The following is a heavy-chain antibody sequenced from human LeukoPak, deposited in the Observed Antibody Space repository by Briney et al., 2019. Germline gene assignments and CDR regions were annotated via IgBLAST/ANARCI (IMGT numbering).Heavy chain of an antibody. CDR3: ARGWYCNRGNCYSLDS. Sequence: PSETLSLTCALSGGDFTDYYWTWIRQPPGEGLEWIGEINHRGSTNYNPSLKSRLTISVDSSKKQIFLRLDSVTAADTALYFCARGWYCNRGNCYSLDSWGQGTLVTVSS. CDR2: INHRGST. J-gene: IGHJ4*02. CDR1: GGDFTDYY. D-gene: IGHD2-15*01. V-gene: IGHV4-34*01.